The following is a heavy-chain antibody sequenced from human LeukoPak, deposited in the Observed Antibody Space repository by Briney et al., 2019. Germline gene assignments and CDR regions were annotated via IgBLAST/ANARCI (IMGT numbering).Heavy chain of an antibody. CDR3: ARSSESHYYDSSFDI. D-gene: IGHD3-22*01. J-gene: IGHJ3*02. Sequence: GASVKVSCKASGYTFTSYHMHWVRQAPGQGLEWMGIISPSGGSTSYAQKFQGRVTMTRDTSTSTVYMELSSLRPEDTAVYYCARSSESHYYDSSFDIWGQGTMVTVSS. CDR2: ISPSGGST. CDR1: GYTFTSYH. V-gene: IGHV1-46*01.